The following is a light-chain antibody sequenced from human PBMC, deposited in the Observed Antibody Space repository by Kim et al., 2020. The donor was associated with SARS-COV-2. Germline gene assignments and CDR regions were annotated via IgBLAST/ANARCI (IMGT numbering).Light chain of an antibody. V-gene: IGLV1-40*01. Sequence: GQRVTIAGTGRSANIGAVYDVHWYQQLPGTAPKLLIYGNSNRPSGVPDRFSGSKSGTSASLAITGLQAEDEADYYCQSYDSSLSTVFGGGTQLTVL. J-gene: IGLJ3*02. CDR1: SANIGAVYD. CDR3: QSYDSSLSTV. CDR2: GNS.